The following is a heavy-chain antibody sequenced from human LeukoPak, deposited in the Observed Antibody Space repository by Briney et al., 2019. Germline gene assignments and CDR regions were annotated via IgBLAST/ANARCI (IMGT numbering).Heavy chain of an antibody. CDR1: GFTFSSYS. CDR3: ARDEWRYCSSTSCQPLDY. J-gene: IGHJ4*02. Sequence: GGSLRLSCAASGFTFSSYSMNWVRQAPGKGLEWVSSISSSSSYIYYADSVKGRFTISRDNAKNSLYLQMNSLRAEDTAVYYCARDEWRYCSSTSCQPLDYWGQGTLVTVSS. D-gene: IGHD2-2*01. CDR2: ISSSSSYI. V-gene: IGHV3-21*01.